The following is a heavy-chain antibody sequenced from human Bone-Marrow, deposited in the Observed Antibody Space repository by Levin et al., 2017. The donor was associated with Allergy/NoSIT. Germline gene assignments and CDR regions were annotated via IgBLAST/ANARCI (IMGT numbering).Heavy chain of an antibody. CDR3: AKQRVGVTKYSFDS. J-gene: IGHJ4*02. D-gene: IGHD6-25*01. CDR1: GGSVSSDSSY. CDR2: VHYSGTT. Sequence: TASETLSLTCNVSGGSVSSDSSYWNWIRQTPGRGLEWIGYVHYSGTTNFNPSLRSRVTMSVDTSKNQFSLNLRSVSAADSALYYCAKQRVGVTKYSFDSWGQGTLVTVSS. V-gene: IGHV4-61*01.